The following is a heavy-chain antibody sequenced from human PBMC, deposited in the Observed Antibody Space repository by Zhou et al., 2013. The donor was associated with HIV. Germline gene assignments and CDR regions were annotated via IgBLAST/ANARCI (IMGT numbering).Heavy chain of an antibody. V-gene: IGHV1-2*04. CDR3: ATIPHLSGGTVDMTAIGGGDY. J-gene: IGHJ4*02. CDR2: VNPKNGGT. Sequence: QVQLVQSGAEVKKPGASVKVSCKASGYTFTAYYMHWVRQAPGQGPEWMGYVNPKNGGTIYAQKFQGWVTMTRDTSINTAYMSMSSLTSDDTAVYYCATIPHLSGGTVDMTAIGGGDYWGRGTPITVSS. D-gene: IGHD3-16*01. CDR1: GYTFTAYY.